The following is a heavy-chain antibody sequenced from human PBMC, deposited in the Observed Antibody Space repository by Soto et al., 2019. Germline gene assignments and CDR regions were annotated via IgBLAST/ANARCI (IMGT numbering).Heavy chain of an antibody. CDR1: GYTFTSYD. V-gene: IGHV1-8*01. D-gene: IGHD6-6*01. CDR3: ARSRGRKYSSSNGFDF. J-gene: IGHJ4*02. Sequence: ASVKFSCKASGYTFTSYDINWVRQATGQGLEWMGWMNPNSGNTGYAQKFQGRVTMTRNTSISTAYMELSSLRSEDTAVYYCARSRGRKYSSSNGFDFWGQGTLVTVSS. CDR2: MNPNSGNT.